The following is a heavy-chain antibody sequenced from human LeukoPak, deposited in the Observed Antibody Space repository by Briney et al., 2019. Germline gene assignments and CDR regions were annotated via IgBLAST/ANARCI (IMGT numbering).Heavy chain of an antibody. CDR1: GGSISSYY. Sequence: SETLSLTCTVSGGSISSYYWSWIRQPPGKGLEWIGYIYYSGSTNYNPSLKSRVTISVDTSKNQFSLKLSSVAAADTAVYHCARLCCKATNPVDYWGQGTLVTVSS. J-gene: IGHJ4*02. D-gene: IGHD2/OR15-2a*01. CDR2: IYYSGST. CDR3: ARLCCKATNPVDY. V-gene: IGHV4-59*08.